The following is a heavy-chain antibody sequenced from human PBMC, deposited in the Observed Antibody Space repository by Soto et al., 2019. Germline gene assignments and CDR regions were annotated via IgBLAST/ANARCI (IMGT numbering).Heavy chain of an antibody. CDR3: ARVTNDFWSGYIGYYYYGMDV. Sequence: QVQLQESGPGLVKPSETLSLTCTVSGGSISSYYWSWIRQPPGKGLEWIGYIYYSGSTNYNPSLKSRVTISVDTSKNQFSLKLSSVTAADTAVYYCARVTNDFWSGYIGYYYYGMDVWGQGTTVTVSS. D-gene: IGHD3-3*01. V-gene: IGHV4-59*01. CDR2: IYYSGST. J-gene: IGHJ6*02. CDR1: GGSISSYY.